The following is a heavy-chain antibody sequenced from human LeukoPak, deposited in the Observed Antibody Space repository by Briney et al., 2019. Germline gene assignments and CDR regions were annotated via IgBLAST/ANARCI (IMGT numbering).Heavy chain of an antibody. Sequence: SETLSLTCTVSGGSISSYYWSWIRQPPGKELEWIGYIYYSGSTNYNPSLKSRVTISVDTSRNQFSLKLSSVTAADTAVYYCARERARLLWFGELSDTHNAFDIWGQGTMVTVSS. CDR3: ARERARLLWFGELSDTHNAFDI. CDR2: IYYSGST. CDR1: GGSISSYY. V-gene: IGHV4-59*01. D-gene: IGHD3-10*01. J-gene: IGHJ3*02.